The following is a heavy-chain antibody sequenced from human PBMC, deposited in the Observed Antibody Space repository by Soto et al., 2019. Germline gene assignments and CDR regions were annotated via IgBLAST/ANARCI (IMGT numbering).Heavy chain of an antibody. V-gene: IGHV1-46*01. CDR1: GYTFTSYY. CDR2: INPSGGST. D-gene: IGHD3-9*01. CDR3: ARDLATTYYDILTGHQNFDY. Sequence: ASVKVSCKASGYTFTSYYMHWVRQAPGQGLEWMGIINPSGGSTSYAQKFQGRVTMTRDTSTSTVYMELSSLRSEDTAVYYCARDLATTYYDILTGHQNFDYWGQGTLVTVSS. J-gene: IGHJ4*02.